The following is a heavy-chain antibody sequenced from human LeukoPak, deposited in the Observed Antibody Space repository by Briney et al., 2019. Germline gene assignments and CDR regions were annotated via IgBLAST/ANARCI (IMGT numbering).Heavy chain of an antibody. V-gene: IGHV4-59*01. CDR1: GGSISSYY. CDR3: ARFNCSSTSCYTGPAFDI. Sequence: SETLSLTCTVSGGSISSYYWSWIRQPPGKGLEWIGYIYYSGSTNYNPSLKSRVTISVDTSKNQFSLKLSSVTAADTAVYYCARFNCSSTSCYTGPAFDIWGQGTMVTVSS. J-gene: IGHJ3*02. D-gene: IGHD2-2*02. CDR2: IYYSGST.